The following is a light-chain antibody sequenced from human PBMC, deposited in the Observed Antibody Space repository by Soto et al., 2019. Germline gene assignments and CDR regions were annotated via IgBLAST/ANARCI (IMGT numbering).Light chain of an antibody. J-gene: IGKJ3*01. CDR3: QQYNNWPFT. CDR2: GAS. V-gene: IGKV3-15*01. CDR1: QSVSSN. Sequence: EIVMTQSPATLSVSPGERATLSCRASQSVSSNLAWYQQKPGQAPRLLIYGASTRATGIPARFGGSGSGTDFTLTISSLQSEDFAVYYCQQYNNWPFTFGPGTKVDSK.